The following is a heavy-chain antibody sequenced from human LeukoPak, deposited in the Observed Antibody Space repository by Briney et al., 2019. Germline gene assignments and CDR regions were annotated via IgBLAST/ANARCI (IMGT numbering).Heavy chain of an antibody. CDR2: IKVGNGDT. CDR3: ARMEYYGSGSYYNWLDS. D-gene: IGHD3-10*01. J-gene: IGHJ5*01. Sequence: ASVKVSCKASGYSFTSYGMHWVRQAPGQRLERMGWIKVGNGDTKYSQKFQGRVTITRDTSASTAYMELSSLRSEDTAVYYCARMEYYGSGSYYNWLDSWGQGTLVTVSS. V-gene: IGHV1-3*01. CDR1: GYSFTSYG.